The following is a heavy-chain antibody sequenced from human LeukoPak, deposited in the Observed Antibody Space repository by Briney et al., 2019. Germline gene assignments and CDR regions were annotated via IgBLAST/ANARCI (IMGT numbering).Heavy chain of an antibody. J-gene: IGHJ4*02. V-gene: IGHV4-59*01. CDR1: GGSISSYY. CDR3: AKDDGPRSYSVY. D-gene: IGHD1-26*01. Sequence: PSETLSLTCTVSGGSISSYYWSWIRQPPGKGLEWIGYIYHSGSTNYNPSLKSRVTISVDTSKNQFSLKLSSVTAADTAVYYCAKDDGPRSYSVYWGQGTLVIVSS. CDR2: IYHSGST.